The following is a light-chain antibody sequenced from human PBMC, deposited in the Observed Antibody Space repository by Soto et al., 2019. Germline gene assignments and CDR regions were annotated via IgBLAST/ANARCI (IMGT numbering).Light chain of an antibody. Sequence: AIRMTQSPSSFSASTGDRVTIICRASQGISSYLAWYQQKPGKAPKLLIYAASTLQSGVPSRFSGSGSGTDFTLTISCLQSEDFATYYCQQYYSYPTTFGGGTKVEIK. J-gene: IGKJ4*01. CDR2: AAS. CDR1: QGISSY. V-gene: IGKV1-8*01. CDR3: QQYYSYPTT.